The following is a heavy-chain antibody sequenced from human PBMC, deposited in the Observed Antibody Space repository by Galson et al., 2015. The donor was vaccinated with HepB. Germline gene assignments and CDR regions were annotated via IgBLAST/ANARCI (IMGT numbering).Heavy chain of an antibody. D-gene: IGHD3-10*01. J-gene: IGHJ4*02. CDR3: ANAVAGAGLLDH. V-gene: IGHV3-23*01. Sequence: SLRLSCAASGFTFSSYALTWVRQAPGKGLVWVSSISASGDSTYYADSVRGRFTISRDNSNSTLYLQMNSLRAEDTAIYYCANAVAGAGLLDHWGQGTLVTVSS. CDR2: ISASGDST. CDR1: GFTFSSYA.